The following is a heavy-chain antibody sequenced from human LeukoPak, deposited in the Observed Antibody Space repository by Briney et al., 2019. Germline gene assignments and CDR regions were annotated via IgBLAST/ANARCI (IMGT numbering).Heavy chain of an antibody. V-gene: IGHV2-5*01. CDR2: IYWNDDN. CDR3: AHGSGWLYDY. Sequence: ESGPTLVNPTQTLTLTCTFSGFSLRTRGVGVGWIRQPPGKALEWLALIYWNDDNRYSPSLKSRLTITKDTSKNQVVLTMTNMDPVDTARYYCAHGSGWLYDYWGQGTLVTVSS. D-gene: IGHD6-19*01. J-gene: IGHJ4*02. CDR1: GFSLRTRGVG.